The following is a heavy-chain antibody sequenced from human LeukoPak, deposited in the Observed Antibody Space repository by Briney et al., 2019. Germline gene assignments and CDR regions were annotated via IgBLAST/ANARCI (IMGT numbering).Heavy chain of an antibody. V-gene: IGHV3-21*01. CDR1: GFTFSSYS. J-gene: IGHJ4*02. CDR2: ISSSSGYI. CDR3: ARDQRNAFDY. Sequence: PGGSLRLSCAASGFTFSSYSMNWVRQAPGKGLEWVSSISSSSGYIYYADSVKGRFTISRDNAKNSLYLQMNSLRAEDTAVYYCARDQRNAFDYWGQGTLVTVSS.